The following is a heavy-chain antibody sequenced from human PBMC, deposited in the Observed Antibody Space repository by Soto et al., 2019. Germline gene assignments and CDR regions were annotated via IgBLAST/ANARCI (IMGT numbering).Heavy chain of an antibody. J-gene: IGHJ4*02. CDR3: ARGRGWRDY. Sequence: QVQLVQSGAEVKKPGASVKVSCKTSGYTFTSYDIHWVRQATGQGLEWMGWMNPNNGYTDYAHKFQGRVTMTRDTSLSTAYMELSSLTSDDTAVYYCARGRGWRDYWGQGTLVTVSS. D-gene: IGHD6-19*01. CDR1: GYTFTSYD. CDR2: MNPNNGYT. V-gene: IGHV1-8*01.